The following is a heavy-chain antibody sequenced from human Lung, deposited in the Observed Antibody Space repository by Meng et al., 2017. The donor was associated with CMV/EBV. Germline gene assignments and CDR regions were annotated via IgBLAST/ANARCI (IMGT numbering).Heavy chain of an antibody. D-gene: IGHD1-7*01. CDR2: IRDKDSRYST. Sequence: GESLKISCTASGFTFSDHYMEWIRQAPGRGLEWIARIRDKDSRYSTEYAASVRGRFTISRDDSKLLFLEMTSLKTEDTAVYYCARTSRRTRDFDYWGQGKLVTVSS. CDR1: GFTFSDHY. J-gene: IGHJ4*02. CDR3: ARTSRRTRDFDY. V-gene: IGHV3-72*01.